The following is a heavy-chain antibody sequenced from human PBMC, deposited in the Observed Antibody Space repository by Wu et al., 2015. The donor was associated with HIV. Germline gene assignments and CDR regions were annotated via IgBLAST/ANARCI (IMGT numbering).Heavy chain of an antibody. CDR1: GGTFSSYA. V-gene: IGHV1-69*13. J-gene: IGHJ6*01. D-gene: IGHD4-17*01. Sequence: QVQLVQSGAEVKKPGSSVKVSCKASGGTFSSYAISWVRQAPGQGLEWMGRIIPIFGTANYAQKFQGRVTITADESTSTAYMELSSLRSEDTAVYYCARAPTTVTNHLRYYYYGMDVWGPRDHGHRLL. CDR2: IIPIFGTA. CDR3: ARAPTTVTNHLRYYYYGMDV.